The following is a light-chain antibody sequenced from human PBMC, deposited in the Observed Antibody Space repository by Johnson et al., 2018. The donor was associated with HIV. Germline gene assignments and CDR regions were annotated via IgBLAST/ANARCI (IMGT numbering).Light chain of an antibody. Sequence: QSVLTQPPSVSAAPGQKVTISCSGSSSSIGNNYVSWYQQLPGTAPKLLIYESNKRPSGIPDRFSGSKYGTSATLGITGLQTGDEADYYCGTWDDSLSALYVFGTGTKVTVL. V-gene: IGLV1-51*02. CDR2: ESN. J-gene: IGLJ1*01. CDR1: SSSIGNNY. CDR3: GTWDDSLSALYV.